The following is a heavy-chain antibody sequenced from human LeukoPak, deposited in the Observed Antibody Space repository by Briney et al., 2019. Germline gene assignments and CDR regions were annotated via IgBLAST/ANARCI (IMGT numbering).Heavy chain of an antibody. Sequence: SETLSLTCAVSGDSITSHNWWSWVRQSPGKGLEWIGEIYHSGTTNYNPSLKSRVTISVDKSKNQLSLRLTSVTAADTAVYFCASCLFDYYYFDQWGQGTLVTVSS. D-gene: IGHD3-10*01. CDR2: IYHSGTT. J-gene: IGHJ4*02. CDR1: GDSITSHNW. V-gene: IGHV4-4*02. CDR3: ASCLFDYYYFDQ.